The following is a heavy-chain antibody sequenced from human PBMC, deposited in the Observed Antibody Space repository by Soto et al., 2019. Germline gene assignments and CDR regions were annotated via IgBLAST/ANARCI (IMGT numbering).Heavy chain of an antibody. J-gene: IGHJ6*02. CDR2: ISGYNGQT. V-gene: IGHV1-18*01. D-gene: IGHD5-18*01. CDR3: ARDGRKELWVEGLNAMDV. Sequence: QIQLVQSGPVVKKPGASVKVSCKASGYTFTTYGISWVRQAPGQGLEWMGWISGYNGQTNYAQKFRGRVTITTDTSTGTAYMEMRSLRSDDTATYYCARDGRKELWVEGLNAMDVWGQGTTVTVSS. CDR1: GYTFTTYG.